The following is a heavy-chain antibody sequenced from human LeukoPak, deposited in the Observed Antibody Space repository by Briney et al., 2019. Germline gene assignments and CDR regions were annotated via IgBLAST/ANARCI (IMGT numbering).Heavy chain of an antibody. D-gene: IGHD2-2*01. Sequence: GSLRLSCAASGFTFSSYWMSWVRQAPGKGLEWIGYIYYSGSTNYNPSLKSRVTISVDTSKNQFSLKLSSVTAADTAVYYCARGGGGYCSSTSCYVDWFDPWGQGTLVTVSS. CDR3: ARGGGGYCSSTSCYVDWFDP. CDR2: IYYSGST. CDR1: GFTFSSYW. V-gene: IGHV4-59*01. J-gene: IGHJ5*02.